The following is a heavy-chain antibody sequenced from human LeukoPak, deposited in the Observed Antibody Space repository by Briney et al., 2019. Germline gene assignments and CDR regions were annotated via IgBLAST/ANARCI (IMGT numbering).Heavy chain of an antibody. CDR1: GGTFGSYA. CDR2: IIPIFGTA. V-gene: IGHV1-69*13. J-gene: IGHJ4*02. Sequence: ASVKVSCKASGGTFGSYAISWVRQAPGQGLEWMGGIIPIFGTANYAQKFQGRVTITADESTSTAYMELSSLRSEDTAVYYCASGKRQTVYEFDYWGQGTLVTVSS. CDR3: ASGKRQTVYEFDY. D-gene: IGHD2/OR15-2a*01.